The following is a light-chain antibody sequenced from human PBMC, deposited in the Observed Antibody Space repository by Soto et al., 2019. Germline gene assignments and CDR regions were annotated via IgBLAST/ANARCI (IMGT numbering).Light chain of an antibody. V-gene: IGKV4-1*01. Sequence: DILLTHTPYALAVSLGERATINCKSSQSVLYSSNNKNYLAWYQQKPGQPPKALIYWASTRESGVPDRFGGSGSGTEFTLTISSLQAEDVAVYYCQQYYSTPWTFGQGTKVDIK. J-gene: IGKJ1*01. CDR2: WAS. CDR1: QSVLYSSNNKNY. CDR3: QQYYSTPWT.